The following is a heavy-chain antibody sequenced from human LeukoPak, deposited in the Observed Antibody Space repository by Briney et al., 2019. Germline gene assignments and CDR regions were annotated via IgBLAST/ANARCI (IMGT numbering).Heavy chain of an antibody. J-gene: IGHJ4*02. Sequence: ASVKVSCKASGGTFSSYAISWVRQAPGQGLEWMGGIIPIFGTANYAQKFQGRVTITADESTSTAYMELSSLRSEDTAVYYCARRQMVRSGEGGLYYFDYWGQGTLVTVSS. V-gene: IGHV1-69*13. CDR3: ARRQMVRSGEGGLYYFDY. CDR1: GGTFSSYA. D-gene: IGHD3-10*01. CDR2: IIPIFGTA.